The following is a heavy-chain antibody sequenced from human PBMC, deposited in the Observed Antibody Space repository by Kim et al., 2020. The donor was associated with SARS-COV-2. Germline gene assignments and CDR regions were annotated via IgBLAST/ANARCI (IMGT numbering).Heavy chain of an antibody. J-gene: IGHJ4*02. V-gene: IGHV4-39*01. CDR3: STFYY. Sequence: SETLSLTCIVSGGSISYSSGYYWGWIRQPPVKGLEWIASIYYSGSTYYNPSLKSRVTISVDTSKNQFSLRLSSVTAADTAVYYCSTFYYWGQGTLVTVSS. CDR2: IYYSGST. CDR1: GGSISYSSGYY.